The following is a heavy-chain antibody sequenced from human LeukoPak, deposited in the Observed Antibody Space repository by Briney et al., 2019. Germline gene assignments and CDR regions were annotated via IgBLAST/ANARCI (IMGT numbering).Heavy chain of an antibody. Sequence: SETLSLTCTVSGGSISSYYWSWIRQPPEKGLEWIGYIYYSGSTNYNPSLKSRVTISVDTSKNQFSLKLSSVTAADTAVYYCARASIQGAAAGIAGWGQGTLVTVSS. J-gene: IGHJ4*02. CDR3: ARASIQGAAAGIAG. CDR2: IYYSGST. D-gene: IGHD6-13*01. V-gene: IGHV4-59*01. CDR1: GGSISSYY.